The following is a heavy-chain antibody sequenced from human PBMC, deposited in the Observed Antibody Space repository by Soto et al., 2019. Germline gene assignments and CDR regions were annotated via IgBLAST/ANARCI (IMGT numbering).Heavy chain of an antibody. Sequence: PVGSLRLSCAASGFTFSSYAMHWVRQAPGKGLVWVSRASPDGSSTSYADSVKGRFTISRDNAKNMLYMEMNSLRAEDTAVYYCASHGSGDYFWFDPWGQGTLVTVSS. J-gene: IGHJ5*02. D-gene: IGHD4-17*01. CDR2: ASPDGSST. V-gene: IGHV3-74*01. CDR3: ASHGSGDYFWFDP. CDR1: GFTFSSYA.